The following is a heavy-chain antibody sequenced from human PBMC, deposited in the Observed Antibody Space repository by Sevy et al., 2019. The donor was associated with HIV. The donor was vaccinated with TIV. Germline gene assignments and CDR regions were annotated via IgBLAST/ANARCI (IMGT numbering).Heavy chain of an antibody. J-gene: IGHJ4*02. D-gene: IGHD3-16*02. Sequence: SETLSLTCTVSGGSISSGGYYWSWIRQHPGKGLEWIGSIYYSGSTYYNPSLKSRVTISVDTSKNHFSLRLSSVTAADTAVYYCARGTWDYDYVWGSYRYDYWGQGTLVTVSS. CDR2: IYYSGST. CDR1: GGSISSGGYY. V-gene: IGHV4-31*03. CDR3: ARGTWDYDYVWGSYRYDY.